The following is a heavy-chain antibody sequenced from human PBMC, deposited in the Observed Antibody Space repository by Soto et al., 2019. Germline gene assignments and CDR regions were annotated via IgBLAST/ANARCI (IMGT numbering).Heavy chain of an antibody. V-gene: IGHV1-46*01. CDR1: GYTFTSYY. CDR3: ARGYYDSSGYYLWATTDYFDY. CDR2: INPSGGST. D-gene: IGHD3-22*01. Sequence: GASVKVSCKASGYTFTSYYMHWVRQAPGQGLEWMGIINPSGGSTSYAQKFQGRVTMTRDTSTSTVYMELSSLRSEDTAVYYCARGYYDSSGYYLWATTDYFDYWGQGTLVTVSS. J-gene: IGHJ4*02.